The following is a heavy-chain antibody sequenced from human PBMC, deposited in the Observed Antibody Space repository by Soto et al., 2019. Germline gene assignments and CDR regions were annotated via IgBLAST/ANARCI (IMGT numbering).Heavy chain of an antibody. D-gene: IGHD3-3*01. V-gene: IGHV3-23*01. CDR2: ISGSGGSGSGGRT. CDR3: AKSAPLLFFVAGNFDY. CDR1: GFTFSNYA. J-gene: IGHJ4*02. Sequence: GGSLRLSCAASGFTFSNYAMSWVRQAPGKGLEWIASISGSGGSGSGGRTFYADSVKGRFTISRDNSKNTLYLQMNSLRAEDTAVYYCAKSAPLLFFVAGNFDYWGQGTLVTVSS.